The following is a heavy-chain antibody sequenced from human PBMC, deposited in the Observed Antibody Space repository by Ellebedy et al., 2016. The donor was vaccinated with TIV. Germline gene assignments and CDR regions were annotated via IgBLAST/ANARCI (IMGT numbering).Heavy chain of an antibody. D-gene: IGHD3-22*01. CDR1: GGSISSYY. J-gene: IGHJ4*02. CDR2: IYYSGST. V-gene: IGHV4-59*01. Sequence: SETLSLTCTVSGGSISSYYWSWIRQPPGKGLEWIGYIYYSGSTNYNPSLKSRVTISVDTSKNQFSLKLSSVTAADTVVYYCARATYYYDSSGYYFDYWGQGTLVTVSS. CDR3: ARATYYYDSSGYYFDY.